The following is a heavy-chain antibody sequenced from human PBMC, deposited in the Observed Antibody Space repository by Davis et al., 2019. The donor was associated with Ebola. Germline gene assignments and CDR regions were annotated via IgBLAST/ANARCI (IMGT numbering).Heavy chain of an antibody. V-gene: IGHV5-51*01. Sequence: GESLKISCKASGYTFTTYWIGWVRQMPGKGLEWMGIIYPGDSDTRYSPSFQGQVTFSADKSINTAYLQWSSLKASDTAMYYCARSLTTTIEGPDYWGQGTLVTVSS. CDR1: GYTFTTYW. J-gene: IGHJ4*02. D-gene: IGHD1-26*01. CDR3: ARSLTTTIEGPDY. CDR2: IYPGDSDT.